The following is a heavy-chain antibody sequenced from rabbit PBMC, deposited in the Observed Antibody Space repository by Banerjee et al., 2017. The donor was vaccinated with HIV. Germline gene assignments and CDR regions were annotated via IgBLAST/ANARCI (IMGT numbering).Heavy chain of an antibody. J-gene: IGHJ6*01. D-gene: IGHD4-1*01. CDR3: ARDLAGVIGWNFGL. CDR2: INTNTGNT. CDR1: GSDISSNA. V-gene: IGHV1S45*01. Sequence: QEQLVESGGGLVQPEGSLTLTCKASGSDISSNAMCWVRQAPGKGLELIACINTNTGNTVYASWAKGPFTISKTSSTTVTLQMTSLTAADTATYFCARDLAGVIGWNFGLWGPGTLVTVS.